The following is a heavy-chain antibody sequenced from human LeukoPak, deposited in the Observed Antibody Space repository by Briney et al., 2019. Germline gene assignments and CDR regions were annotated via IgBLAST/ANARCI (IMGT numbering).Heavy chain of an antibody. CDR3: ARESDYYDSSGYYGY. CDR1: GYTFTGYY. D-gene: IGHD3-22*01. J-gene: IGHJ4*01. Sequence: ASVRVSCKASGYTFTGYYMHWVRQAPGQGLEWMGWINPNSGGTNYAQKFQGRVTMTRDTSTSTVYMELSSLRSEDTAVYYCARESDYYDSSGYYGYWGQASLVTVSS. CDR2: INPNSGGT. V-gene: IGHV1-2*02.